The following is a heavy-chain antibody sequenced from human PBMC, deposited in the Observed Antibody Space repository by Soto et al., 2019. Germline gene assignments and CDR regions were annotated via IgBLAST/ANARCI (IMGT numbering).Heavy chain of an antibody. CDR2: IYYSGST. V-gene: IGHV4-39*01. J-gene: IGHJ4*02. CDR1: GGSISSSDYY. CDR3: AIPSSYGFFDY. Sequence: QLQLQESGPGLVKPSETLSLTCTVSGGSISSSDYYWGWVRQPPGKGLEWFGSIYYSGSTYYNPSLTSXXTXSXXTSHSQFSLKRGSVTAADTAVYYCAIPSSYGFFDYWGQVTLVTVSS. D-gene: IGHD5-18*01.